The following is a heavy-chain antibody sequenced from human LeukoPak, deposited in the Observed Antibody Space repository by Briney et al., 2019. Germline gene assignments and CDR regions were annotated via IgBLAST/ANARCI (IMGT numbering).Heavy chain of an antibody. J-gene: IGHJ4*02. CDR1: GFTVSSNY. Sequence: GGSLRLSCAASGFTVSSNYMSWVRQASGKGLEWVSVIYGGGSTYYADSVKGRFTISRDTSKNTLYLQMNSLRAEDTVVYYCASWPGGWYGEDSWGQGTLVTVSS. D-gene: IGHD6-19*01. V-gene: IGHV3-53*01. CDR2: IYGGGST. CDR3: ASWPGGWYGEDS.